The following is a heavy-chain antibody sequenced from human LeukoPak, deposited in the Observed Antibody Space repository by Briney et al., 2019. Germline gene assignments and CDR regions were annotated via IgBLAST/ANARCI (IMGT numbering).Heavy chain of an antibody. CDR2: ISGSGGST. CDR3: AKMFNGDPPTY. Sequence: GGSLRLSCAASGFTFSSYAMSWVRQAPGKGLEWVSAISGSGGSTYYADSVKGWFTISRDSSKNTLYLQMNSLRAEDTAVYYCAKMFNGDPPTYWGQGTLVTVSS. CDR1: GFTFSSYA. D-gene: IGHD4-17*01. V-gene: IGHV3-23*01. J-gene: IGHJ4*02.